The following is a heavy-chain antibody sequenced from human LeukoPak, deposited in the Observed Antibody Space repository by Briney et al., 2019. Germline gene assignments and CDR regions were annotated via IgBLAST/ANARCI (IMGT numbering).Heavy chain of an antibody. J-gene: IGHJ4*02. D-gene: IGHD2-2*01. Sequence: SETLSLTCTVSGGSISSYYWSWIRQPPGKGLEWIGYIYYSGSTNYNPSLKSRVTISVDTSKNQFSLKLSSVTAADTAVYYCAKISSYQLLWPYYFDYWGQGTLVTVSS. CDR3: AKISSYQLLWPYYFDY. CDR1: GGSISSYY. CDR2: IYYSGST. V-gene: IGHV4-59*01.